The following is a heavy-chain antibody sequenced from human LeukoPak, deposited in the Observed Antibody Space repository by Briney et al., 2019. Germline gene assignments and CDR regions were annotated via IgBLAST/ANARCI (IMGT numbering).Heavy chain of an antibody. V-gene: IGHV1-24*01. D-gene: IGHD1-26*01. J-gene: IGHJ4*02. CDR2: FDPEDGET. CDR1: GYTLTELS. CDR3: ATSIFSGSYPYYFDY. Sequence: ASVKVSCKVSGYTLTELSMHWVRQAPGKGLEWMGGFDPEDGETIYAQKFQGRVTMTEDTSTDTAYMELSSLRSEDTAVYYCATSIFSGSYPYYFDYWGQGTLVTVSS.